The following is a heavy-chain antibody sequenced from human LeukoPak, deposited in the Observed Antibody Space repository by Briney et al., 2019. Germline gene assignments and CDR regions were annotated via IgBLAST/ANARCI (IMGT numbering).Heavy chain of an antibody. CDR3: ARDRAPYYYYMDV. D-gene: IGHD3-10*01. CDR1: GLTVSSNC. CDR2: IYSGVNT. Sequence: PGGSLRLSCAASGLTVSSNCMSWVRQAPGKGREWVSFIYSGVNTYYADSVKGRFTISRDNSKNTVHLQMNTLRAEDTAVYYCARDRAPYYYYMDVWGKGTTVTVSS. V-gene: IGHV3-53*01. J-gene: IGHJ6*03.